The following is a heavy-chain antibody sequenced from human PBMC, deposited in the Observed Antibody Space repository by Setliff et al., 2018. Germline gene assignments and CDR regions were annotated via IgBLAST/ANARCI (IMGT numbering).Heavy chain of an antibody. CDR1: GFTFSSYA. V-gene: IGHV3-30-3*01. CDR3: AKDAIHDYGDYVSPGGYFDL. CDR2: ISYDGSNK. J-gene: IGHJ2*01. Sequence: PGGSLRLSCAASGFTFSSYAMHWVRQAPGKGLEWVAVISYDGSNKYYADSVKGRFTISRDNSKNTLYLQMNSLRAEDTAVYYCAKDAIHDYGDYVSPGGYFDLWGRGTLVTVSS. D-gene: IGHD4-17*01.